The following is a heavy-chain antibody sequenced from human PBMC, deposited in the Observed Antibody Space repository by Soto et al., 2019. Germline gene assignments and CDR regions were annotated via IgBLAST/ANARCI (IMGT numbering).Heavy chain of an antibody. V-gene: IGHV3-30*18. Sequence: QVQLVESGGGVVQPGRSLRLSCAASGFTFSSYGMHWVRQAPGKGLEWVAVISYDGSNKYYADSVKGRFTISRDNSKNTLYLQMKSLRAEDTAVYYCAKEEGPWGDSYGYVVDYWGQGTLVTVSS. CDR1: GFTFSSYG. CDR2: ISYDGSNK. J-gene: IGHJ4*02. CDR3: AKEEGPWGDSYGYVVDY. D-gene: IGHD5-18*01.